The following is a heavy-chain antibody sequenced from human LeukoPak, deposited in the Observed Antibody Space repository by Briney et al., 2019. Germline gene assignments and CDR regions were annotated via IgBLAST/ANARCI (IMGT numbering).Heavy chain of an antibody. CDR2: INPSGGST. D-gene: IGHD1-26*01. Sequence: ASVKVSCKASGYTFTSYYMHWVRQAPGQGLEWVGIINPSGGSTSYAQKFQERVTITRDMSTSTAYMELSSLRSEDTAVYYCAASSGSGSYSASDYWGQGTLVTVSS. CDR1: GYTFTSYY. V-gene: IGHV1-46*01. J-gene: IGHJ4*02. CDR3: AASSGSGSYSASDY.